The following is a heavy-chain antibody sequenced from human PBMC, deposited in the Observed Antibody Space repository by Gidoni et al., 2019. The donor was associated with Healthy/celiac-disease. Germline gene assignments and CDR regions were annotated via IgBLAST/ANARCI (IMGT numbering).Heavy chain of an antibody. CDR3: AAASDEQWELPVAWDY. V-gene: IGHV1-58*01. Sequence: QMQLVQSGPEVKKPGTSVKVSCKASGFTFTSSAVQWVRQARGQRLEWIGWIVVGSGNTNYAQKFQERVTITRDMSTSTAYMELSSLRSEDTAVYYCAAASDEQWELPVAWDYWGQGTLVTVSS. D-gene: IGHD1-26*01. CDR1: GFTFTSSA. J-gene: IGHJ4*02. CDR2: IVVGSGNT.